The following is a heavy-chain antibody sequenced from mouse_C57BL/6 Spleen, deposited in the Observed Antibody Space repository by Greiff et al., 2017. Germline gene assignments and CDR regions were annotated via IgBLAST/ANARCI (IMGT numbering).Heavy chain of an antibody. V-gene: IGHV10-1*01. CDR3: VRRSNWEEWFAY. CDR2: IRSKSNNYTT. J-gene: IGHJ3*01. D-gene: IGHD4-1*01. Sequence: EVQLVESGGGLVQPKGSLKLSCAASGFSFNTYAMNWVRQAPGQGLEWVARIRSKSNNYTTYYADSVKDRFTISRDDSESMLYLQMNNLKTEDTAMYYCVRRSNWEEWFAYWGQGTLVTVSA. CDR1: GFSFNTYA.